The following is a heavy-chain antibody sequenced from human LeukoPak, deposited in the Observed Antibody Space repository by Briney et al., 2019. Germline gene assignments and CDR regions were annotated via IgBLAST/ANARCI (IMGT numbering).Heavy chain of an antibody. D-gene: IGHD3-3*01. CDR1: GFTFSSYA. CDR3: ARGSASYEFWSGYPYYFGY. Sequence: GGSLRLSCAASGFTFSSYAMSWVRQAPGKGLEWVSVIYSGGSTYYADSVKGRFIISRDNYKNTLYLQMTSLRAEDTAVYYCARGSASYEFWSGYPYYFGYWGQGTLVTVSS. CDR2: IYSGGST. V-gene: IGHV3-66*01. J-gene: IGHJ4*02.